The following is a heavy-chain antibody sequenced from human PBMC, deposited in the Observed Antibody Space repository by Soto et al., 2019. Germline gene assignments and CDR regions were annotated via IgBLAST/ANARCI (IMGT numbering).Heavy chain of an antibody. Sequence: PSETLSLTCTVSGGSVISGSYYWSWIRQPPGKGLEWIGYIYYSGSTNYNPSLKSRVTISVDTSKNQFSLKLSSVTAADTAVYYCARLTTYCGGDCYPDWGQGTLVTVSS. CDR1: GGSVISGSYY. J-gene: IGHJ4*02. CDR3: ARLTTYCGGDCYPD. V-gene: IGHV4-61*01. CDR2: IYYSGST. D-gene: IGHD2-21*02.